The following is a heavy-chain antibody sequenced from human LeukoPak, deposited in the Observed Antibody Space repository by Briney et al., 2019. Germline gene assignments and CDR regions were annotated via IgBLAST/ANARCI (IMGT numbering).Heavy chain of an antibody. V-gene: IGHV4-61*02. D-gene: IGHD4-17*01. J-gene: IGHJ5*02. CDR1: GGSISSGSYY. Sequence: PSETLSLTCTVSGGSISSGSYYWSWIRQPAGKGLEWIGRIYTSGSTNYNPSLKSRVTISVDTSKNQFSLKLSSVTAADTAVYYCARAVSGDYGDYEPNWFHPWGQGTLVTVSS. CDR3: ARAVSGDYGDYEPNWFHP. CDR2: IYTSGST.